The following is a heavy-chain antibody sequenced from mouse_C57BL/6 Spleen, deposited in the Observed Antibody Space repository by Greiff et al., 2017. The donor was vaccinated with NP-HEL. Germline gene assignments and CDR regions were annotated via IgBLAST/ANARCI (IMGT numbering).Heavy chain of an antibody. V-gene: IGHV1-64*01. Sequence: QVQLQQPGAELVKPGASVKLSCKASGYTFTSYWMHWVKQRPGQGLEWIGMIHPNSGSTNYNEKFKSKATLTVDKSSRTAYMQLSSLTSEDSAFYYCARSLGLLTHGPCAYWGQGTLVTVSA. CDR1: GYTFTSYW. CDR3: ARSLGLLTHGPCAY. CDR2: IHPNSGST. J-gene: IGHJ3*01. D-gene: IGHD2-3*01.